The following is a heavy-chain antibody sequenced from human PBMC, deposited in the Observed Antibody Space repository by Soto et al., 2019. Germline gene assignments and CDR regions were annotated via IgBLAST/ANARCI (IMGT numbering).Heavy chain of an antibody. J-gene: IGHJ3*02. Sequence: EVQVVESGGGLVKPGGSLRLSCAASGFTFSSYSMNWVRPAPGKGLEWVSSISRSAGNTYYADSVKGRFTISRDNAKNSMYLQMNSLRAEDTAVYYCARDQVPGLDAFDIWGQGTMVTVSS. CDR1: GFTFSSYS. CDR2: ISRSAGNT. CDR3: ARDQVPGLDAFDI. V-gene: IGHV3-21*01.